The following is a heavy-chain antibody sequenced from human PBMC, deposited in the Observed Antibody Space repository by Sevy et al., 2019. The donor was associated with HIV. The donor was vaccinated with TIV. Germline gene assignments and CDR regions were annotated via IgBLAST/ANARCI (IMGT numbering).Heavy chain of an antibody. Sequence: GGSLRLSCAASGFTFEDYAMYWVRQAPGKGLEWVSSISWNCGSIGYADSVKGRFTISRDNAKNSLYLQVNSLRVEDTALYYCAKGTSITMIGKGAFDVWGQGTMVTVSS. J-gene: IGHJ3*01. CDR3: AKGTSITMIGKGAFDV. D-gene: IGHD3-22*01. CDR2: ISWNCGSI. V-gene: IGHV3-9*01. CDR1: GFTFEDYA.